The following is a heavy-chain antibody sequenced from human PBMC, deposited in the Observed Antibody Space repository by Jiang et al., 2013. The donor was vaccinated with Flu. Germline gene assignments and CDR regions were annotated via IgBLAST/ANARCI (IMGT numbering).Heavy chain of an antibody. CDR3: AKDKGSWSYSFDY. Sequence: ESGEAWSSGGVPETLLCSVWIYFQQLWHSLGPPGSGKGLEWVAFIRNDGSDKWYADSVKGRFTISRDSSKNTLYLQVSSLRAEDTAVYYCAKDKGSWSYSFDYWGQGTLVTVSS. CDR1: IYFQQLW. V-gene: IGHV3-30*02. CDR2: IRNDGSDK. D-gene: IGHD3-10*01. J-gene: IGHJ4*02.